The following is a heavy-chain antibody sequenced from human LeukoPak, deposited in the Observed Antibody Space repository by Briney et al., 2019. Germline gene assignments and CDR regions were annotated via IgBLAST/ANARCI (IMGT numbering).Heavy chain of an antibody. Sequence: SETLSLTCSVSNGSISTYYWSWIRQSPGKGLEWIGYIYYGGTPSYNPSLKRRVTISVPSPKNHFSLRLTSLTAADTALYYCARHGGTLDYFDSWGPGSLVIVSS. CDR3: ARHGGTLDYFDS. J-gene: IGHJ4*02. CDR1: NGSISTYY. D-gene: IGHD1-26*01. V-gene: IGHV4-59*08. CDR2: IYYGGTP.